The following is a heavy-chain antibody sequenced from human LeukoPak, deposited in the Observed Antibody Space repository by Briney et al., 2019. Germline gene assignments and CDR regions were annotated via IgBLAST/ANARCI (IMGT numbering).Heavy chain of an antibody. D-gene: IGHD3-22*01. J-gene: IGHJ6*03. CDR1: GGSISSYY. CDR2: ICTSGST. V-gene: IGHV4-4*07. CDR3: ARDYYDSSGYYPKSYYMDV. Sequence: PSETLSLTCTVSGGSISSYYWSWIRQPAGKGLKWVGRICTSGSTNYNPSLKSRVTISVDTSKNQFSLKLSSVTAADTAVYYCARDYYDSSGYYPKSYYMDVWGKGTTVTVSS.